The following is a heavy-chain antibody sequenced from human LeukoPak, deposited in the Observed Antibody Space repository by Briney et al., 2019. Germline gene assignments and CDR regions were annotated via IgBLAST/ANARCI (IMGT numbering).Heavy chain of an antibody. V-gene: IGHV1-18*01. J-gene: IGHJ4*02. CDR3: ARDLRDYITMVRGVIMRFDY. CDR1: GGTFNNYT. Sequence: ASVKVSCNASGGTFNNYTISWVRQAPGQGLEWMGWISAYNGNTNYAQKLQGRVTMTTDTSTSTAYMELRSLRSDDTAVYYCARDLRDYITMVRGVIMRFDYWGQGTLVTVSS. CDR2: ISAYNGNT. D-gene: IGHD3-10*01.